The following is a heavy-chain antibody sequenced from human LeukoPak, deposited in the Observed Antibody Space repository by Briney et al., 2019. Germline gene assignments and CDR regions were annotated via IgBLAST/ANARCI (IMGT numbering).Heavy chain of an antibody. CDR1: GFTFSTYS. V-gene: IGHV3-30*18. CDR3: AKDPREHSSRGLVPDY. CDR2: ISYDGSNK. D-gene: IGHD6-13*01. J-gene: IGHJ4*02. Sequence: QPGGSLRLSCAASGFTFSTYSMNWVRQAPGKGLEWVAVISYDGSNKYYADSVKGRFTISRDNSKNTLYLQMNSLRAEDTAVYYCAKDPREHSSRGLVPDYWGQGTLVTVSS.